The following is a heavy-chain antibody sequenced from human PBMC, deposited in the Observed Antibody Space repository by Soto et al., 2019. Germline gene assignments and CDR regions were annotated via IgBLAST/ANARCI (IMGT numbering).Heavy chain of an antibody. CDR2: IYYSGST. CDR1: GGSITSSSYY. Sequence: QLQLQESGPGLVKPSETLSLTCTVYGGSITSSSYYWGWIRQPPGKGLECIGSIYYSGSTYYNPSLKSRVTISVDTSKYQFSLKLSSVTAADTAVYYCARLARQDDAFDIWGQGTMVTVSS. D-gene: IGHD3-3*02. J-gene: IGHJ3*02. CDR3: ARLARQDDAFDI. V-gene: IGHV4-39*01.